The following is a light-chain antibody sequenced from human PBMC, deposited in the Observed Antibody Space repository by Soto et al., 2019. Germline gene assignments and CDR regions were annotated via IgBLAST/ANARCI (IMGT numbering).Light chain of an antibody. CDR2: RSD. J-gene: IGLJ1*01. CDR1: SSNIGSST. CDR3: AAWDEALNGHV. Sequence: QSVLPQPPSASGTPGQRVTISCSGGSSNIGSSTVHWFQQLPGTAPKLLIHRSDQRPSGVPDRFSGSKSGTSASLAISGLQSEDEADYYCAAWDEALNGHVFGTGTKVTVL. V-gene: IGLV1-44*01.